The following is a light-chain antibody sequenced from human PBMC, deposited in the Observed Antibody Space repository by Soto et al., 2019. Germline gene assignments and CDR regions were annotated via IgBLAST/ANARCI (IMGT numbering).Light chain of an antibody. CDR1: SSNIGSNT. CDR2: DVN. V-gene: IGLV1-44*01. CDR3: CSYAGTYTRV. Sequence: QPVLTQPPSASGTPGQRVTISCSGSSSNIGSNTVNWYQQHPGKAPKLMIYDVNKRPSGVPYRFSGSKSGNTASLTISGLQAEDEADYYCCSYAGTYTRVFGTGTKLTVL. J-gene: IGLJ1*01.